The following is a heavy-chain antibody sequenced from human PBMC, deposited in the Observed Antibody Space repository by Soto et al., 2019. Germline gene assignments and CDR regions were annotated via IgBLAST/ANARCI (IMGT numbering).Heavy chain of an antibody. CDR1: GFTFSSHW. Sequence: GGSLRLSCAASGFTFSSHWMSWFRRSAGNGLERVSNTKTEGTEKYYADSVQGRFTVSRDNTHNSVFLQMNIIRAEDTALYSCMQVHMLAVPAACPWFDPWGQGNLVTVSS. J-gene: IGHJ5*02. V-gene: IGHV3-7*01. CDR3: MQVHMLAVPAACPWFDP. CDR2: TKTEGTEK. D-gene: IGHD3-16*01.